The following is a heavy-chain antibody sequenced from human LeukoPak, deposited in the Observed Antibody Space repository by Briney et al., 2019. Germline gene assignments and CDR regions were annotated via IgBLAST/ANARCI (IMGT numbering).Heavy chain of an antibody. D-gene: IGHD5-18*01. CDR1: GFTFRSYA. Sequence: GGSLRLSCAASGFTFRSYAMHWVRQAPGKGLEWVAVISYDGGNKYYADSVKGRFTISRDNSKNTLYLRMNRLRAEDTAVYYCARADTAMVKECPDSWGQGTLVTVSS. V-gene: IGHV3-30-3*01. J-gene: IGHJ4*02. CDR3: ARADTAMVKECPDS. CDR2: ISYDGGNK.